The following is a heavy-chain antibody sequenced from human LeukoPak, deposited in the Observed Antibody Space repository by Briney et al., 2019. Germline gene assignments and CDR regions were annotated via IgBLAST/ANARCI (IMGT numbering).Heavy chain of an antibody. D-gene: IGHD3-3*01. J-gene: IGHJ6*03. Sequence: SHTLSLPCTVSGGPISSGGYYWSWIRQHPGKGLEWIGYFYYSGSTYYNPTLKSRVTVSVDTSKSQFSLKLSSVTAADTAVYYCARWADFWSGPPARGYYYMDVWGKGTTVTVSS. CDR1: GGPISSGGYY. V-gene: IGHV4-31*03. CDR3: ARWADFWSGPPARGYYYMDV. CDR2: FYYSGST.